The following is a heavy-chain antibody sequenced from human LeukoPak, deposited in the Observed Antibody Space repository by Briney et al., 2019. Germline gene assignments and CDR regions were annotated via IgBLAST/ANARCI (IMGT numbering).Heavy chain of an antibody. D-gene: IGHD2-21*02. CDR2: INPNSGGT. V-gene: IGHV1-2*02. J-gene: IGHJ3*02. CDR1: GYTFTGYY. CDR3: ASRAYCGGDCYWRGAFDI. Sequence: GASVKVSCKASGYTFTGYYMHWVRQAPGQGLEWMGWINPNSGGTNYAQKFQGRVTMTRDTSISTAYMELSRLRSDDTAVYYCASRAYCGGDCYWRGAFDIWGQGTMVTVSS.